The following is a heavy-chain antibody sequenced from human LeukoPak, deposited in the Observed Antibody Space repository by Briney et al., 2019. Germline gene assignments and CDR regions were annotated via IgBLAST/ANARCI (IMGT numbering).Heavy chain of an antibody. Sequence: SETLSLTCTVSGGSISSSSYYWSWIRQPPGKGLEWVGYIYYSGSTNYNPSLKSRVTISVDTSKNQFSLKLSSVTAADTAVYYCARLGRRAGSGAFDIWGQGTMVTVSS. CDR3: ARLGRRAGSGAFDI. CDR2: IYYSGST. V-gene: IGHV4-61*01. J-gene: IGHJ3*02. CDR1: GGSISSSSYY. D-gene: IGHD6-19*01.